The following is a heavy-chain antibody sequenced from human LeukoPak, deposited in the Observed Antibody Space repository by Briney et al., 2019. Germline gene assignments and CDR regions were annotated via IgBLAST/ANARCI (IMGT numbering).Heavy chain of an antibody. J-gene: IGHJ4*02. V-gene: IGHV3-30*04. CDR2: ISYDGNNK. CDR1: GFTFSSYA. CDR3: AREFCSSTSCYFDY. Sequence: PGRSLRLSCAASGFTFSSYAMHWVRQAPGKGLEWVAVISYDGNNKYYADSVKGRFTISRDNAKNSLYLQMNSLRAEDTAVYYCAREFCSSTSCYFDYWGQGTLVTVSS. D-gene: IGHD2-2*01.